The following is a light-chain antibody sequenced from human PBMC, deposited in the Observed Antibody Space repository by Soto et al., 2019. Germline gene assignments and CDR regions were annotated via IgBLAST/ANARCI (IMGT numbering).Light chain of an antibody. V-gene: IGLV2-11*01. CDR1: SSDVGGYNY. CDR3: CSYAGSDTFVV. J-gene: IGLJ2*01. CDR2: DVR. Sequence: QSALTQPRSVSGSPGQSVTISCTGTSSDVGGYNYGCWYQQHPGKAPKLMIYDVRKPPSGVPDRFAGSTSGNTASLTISGLQAEDDADYYGCSYAGSDTFVVFGGGTKLTVL.